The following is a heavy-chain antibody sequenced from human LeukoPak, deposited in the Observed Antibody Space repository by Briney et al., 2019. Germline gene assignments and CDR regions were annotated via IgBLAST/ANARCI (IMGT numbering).Heavy chain of an antibody. Sequence: ASVTVSCKASGGTFSSYAISWVRQAPGQGLEWMGGIIPIFGTANYAQKFQGRVTITADKSTSTAYMELSSLRSEDTAVYYCARAGYYYDSSGYFFDYWGQGTLVTVSS. CDR1: GGTFSSYA. V-gene: IGHV1-69*06. J-gene: IGHJ4*02. CDR3: ARAGYYYDSSGYFFDY. CDR2: IIPIFGTA. D-gene: IGHD3-22*01.